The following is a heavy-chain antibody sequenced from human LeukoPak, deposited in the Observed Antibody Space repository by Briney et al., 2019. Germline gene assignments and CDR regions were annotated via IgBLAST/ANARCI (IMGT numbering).Heavy chain of an antibody. Sequence: SETLSLTCTVSGGSISSSSYYWGWIRQPPGKGMEWIGEIIHSGSTNYNPSLKSQVTISVGTSKNQFSLKLSSVTAADTAVYYCARVRSIVVVTANTRFDYWGQGTLVTVSS. V-gene: IGHV4-39*07. D-gene: IGHD2-2*01. CDR3: ARVRSIVVVTANTRFDY. CDR2: IIHSGST. J-gene: IGHJ4*02. CDR1: GGSISSSSYY.